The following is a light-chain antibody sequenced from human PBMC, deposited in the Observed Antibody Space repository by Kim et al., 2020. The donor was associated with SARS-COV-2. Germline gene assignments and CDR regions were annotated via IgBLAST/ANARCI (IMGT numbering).Light chain of an antibody. CDR1: QSISNN. Sequence: EIVMTQSPATLSVSPGERATLSCRASQSISNNLAWYQQKPGQAPRLLIYDVSTRATGIPARFSGSGSGTEFTLTISSLQSEDFAVYYCQQYSNWTPETFGQGTKLEIK. V-gene: IGKV3-15*01. CDR2: DVS. CDR3: QQYSNWTPET. J-gene: IGKJ2*01.